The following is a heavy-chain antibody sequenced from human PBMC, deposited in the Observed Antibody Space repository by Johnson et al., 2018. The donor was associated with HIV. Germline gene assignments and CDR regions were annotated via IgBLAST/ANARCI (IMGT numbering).Heavy chain of an antibody. J-gene: IGHJ3*02. D-gene: IGHD3-3*01. CDR3: AREGGQYDLWSAYYQDAFDI. V-gene: IGHV3-30*14. Sequence: QVQLVESGGGVVQPGRSLRLSCAASGFTFSRYAMHWVRQAPGKGLEWVAVISYDGSNKYYADSVKGPFTISRDNSKNTLFLQMNSLRAEDTAVYYFAREGGQYDLWSAYYQDAFDIWGQGTVVTVSS. CDR2: ISYDGSNK. CDR1: GFTFSRYA.